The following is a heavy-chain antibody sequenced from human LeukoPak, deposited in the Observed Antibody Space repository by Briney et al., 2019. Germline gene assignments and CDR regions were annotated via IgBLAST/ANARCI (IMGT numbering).Heavy chain of an antibody. V-gene: IGHV1-2*02. D-gene: IGHD1-14*01. CDR1: GYTFTGYY. Sequence: GASVKVSCKASGYTFTGYYMHWVRQAPGQGREWMGWINPNSGGTNYAQKFQGRVTMTRDTSISTAYMELSRLRSDDTAVYYCAREDPYGTGPDYWGQGTLVTVSS. J-gene: IGHJ4*02. CDR3: AREDPYGTGPDY. CDR2: INPNSGGT.